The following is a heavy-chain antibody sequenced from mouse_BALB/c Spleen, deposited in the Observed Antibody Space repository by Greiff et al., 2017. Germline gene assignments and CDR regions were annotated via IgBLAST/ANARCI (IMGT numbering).Heavy chain of an antibody. CDR2: IHYSGST. V-gene: IGHV3-1*02. J-gene: IGHJ4*01. D-gene: IGHD2-3*01. CDR1: GYSITSGYS. Sequence: EVQGVESGPDLVKPSQSLSLTCTVTGYSITSGYSWHWTRQFPGNKLEWMGYIHYSGSTNYNPSLKSRISITRDTSKNQFFLQLNSVTTEDTATYYCARGNDGYPYSMDYWGEGTSVTVSS. CDR3: ARGNDGYPYSMDY.